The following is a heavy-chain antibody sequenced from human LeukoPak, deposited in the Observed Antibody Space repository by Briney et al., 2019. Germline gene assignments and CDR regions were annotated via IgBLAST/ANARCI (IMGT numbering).Heavy chain of an antibody. V-gene: IGHV3-23*01. D-gene: IGHD6-19*01. CDR1: GYTFSTYD. CDR3: AKDLAAVPGNKYFAY. J-gene: IGHJ4*02. Sequence: GGSLRLSCAASGYTFSTYDMTWVRQAPGKGLEWVSSISGSGGSTYYADSVKGRFTTSRDNSKNTLYLQMNGLRAEDTAVYYCAKDLAAVPGNKYFAYWGQGTLVTVSS. CDR2: ISGSGGST.